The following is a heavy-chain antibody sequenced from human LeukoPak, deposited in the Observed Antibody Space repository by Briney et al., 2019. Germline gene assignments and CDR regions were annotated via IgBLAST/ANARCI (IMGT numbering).Heavy chain of an antibody. CDR2: ISSNGGST. CDR3: ARGGYYDSSGATNY. CDR1: GFTFSSYA. Sequence: GESVRLSCAASGFTFSSYAMHWVRQAPGKGLEYVSAISSNGGSTYYANSVKGRFTISRDNSKNTLYLQMGSLRAEDMAVHYCARGGYYDSSGATNYWGQGTLVTVSS. V-gene: IGHV3-64*01. J-gene: IGHJ4*02. D-gene: IGHD3-22*01.